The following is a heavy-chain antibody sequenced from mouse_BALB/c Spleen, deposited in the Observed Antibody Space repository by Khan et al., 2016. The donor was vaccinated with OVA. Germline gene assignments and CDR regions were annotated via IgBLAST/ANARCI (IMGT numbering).Heavy chain of an antibody. CDR2: INTYTGEP. J-gene: IGHJ4*01. D-gene: IGHD2-14*01. CDR1: GYTFTNYG. Sequence: QIQLVQSGPELKKPGETVKISCKASGYTFTNYGMNWVKQAPGKGLKWMGWINTYTGEPTYADDFKGRFAFSLETSASTAYLQINNLINEDTATXYCARIGYNGTMDYWGQGTSVTVSS. CDR3: ARIGYNGTMDY. V-gene: IGHV9-3-1*01.